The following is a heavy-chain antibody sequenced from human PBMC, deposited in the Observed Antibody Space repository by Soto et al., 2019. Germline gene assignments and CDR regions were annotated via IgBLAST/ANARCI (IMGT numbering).Heavy chain of an antibody. Sequence: GGSLRLSCAASGFTFSSYGMHWVRQAPGKGLEWVAVISYDGSNKYYADSVKGRFTISRDNSKNTLYLQMNSLRAEDTAVYYCAKGYLGYCSGGSCRGNYFDYWGQGTLVTVSS. CDR2: ISYDGSNK. D-gene: IGHD2-15*01. CDR3: AKGYLGYCSGGSCRGNYFDY. CDR1: GFTFSSYG. V-gene: IGHV3-30*18. J-gene: IGHJ4*02.